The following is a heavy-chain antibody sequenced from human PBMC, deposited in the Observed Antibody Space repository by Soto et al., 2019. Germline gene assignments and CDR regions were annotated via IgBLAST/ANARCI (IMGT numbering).Heavy chain of an antibody. CDR3: AKDRQFRSYYESAGHYNN. J-gene: IGHJ4*02. V-gene: IGHV3-23*01. CDR1: GFTFKNYD. D-gene: IGHD3-10*01. CDR2: ISGSGAIT. Sequence: EVQLLDSGGGLVQPGGSLRLSCVASGFTFKNYDMRWVRQAPGKGLEWVSGISGSGAITYYADSVRGRFTISRDNTKNPLDLQLNSLRAEDTAIYYCAKDRQFRSYYESAGHYNNWGQGTLVTVSS.